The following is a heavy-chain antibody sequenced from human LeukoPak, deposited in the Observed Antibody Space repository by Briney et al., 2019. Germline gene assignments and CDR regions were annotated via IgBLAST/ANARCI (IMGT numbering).Heavy chain of an antibody. Sequence: GGSLRLSCAASGFTLSSYGMHWVRQAPGKGLEWVAFIRYDGSNKQHADSVKGRFTISRDNSKNTLYLQMNSLRAEGTALYYCAKDKSLYSNSWYYFDYWGQGTLVTVSS. CDR3: AKDKSLYSNSWYYFDY. CDR1: GFTLSSYG. V-gene: IGHV3-30*02. J-gene: IGHJ4*02. CDR2: IRYDGSNK. D-gene: IGHD6-13*01.